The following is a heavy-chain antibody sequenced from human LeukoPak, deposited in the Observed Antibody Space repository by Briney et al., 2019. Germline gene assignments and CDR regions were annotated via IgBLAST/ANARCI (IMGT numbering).Heavy chain of an antibody. Sequence: ASVKVSCKASGYTCTGYYLHWVRQAPGQGLEWMGWIHPKSGDTHYAQKFLGRVTLTRDTSTTIVYMELKWLTSDDTAVYYCSRGSGISFGGIDYWGQGTLVTVSS. CDR1: GYTCTGYY. CDR2: IHPKSGDT. D-gene: IGHD3-16*01. J-gene: IGHJ4*02. V-gene: IGHV1-2*02. CDR3: SRGSGISFGGIDY.